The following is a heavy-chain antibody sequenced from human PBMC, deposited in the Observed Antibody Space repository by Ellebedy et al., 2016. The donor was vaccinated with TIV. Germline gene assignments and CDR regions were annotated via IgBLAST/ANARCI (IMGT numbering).Heavy chain of an antibody. D-gene: IGHD4-23*01. CDR2: ITESGGNT. V-gene: IGHV3-23*01. J-gene: IGHJ3*01. CDR3: ARDPVGVGPAFDV. CDR1: GLTFSSYP. Sequence: GESLKISCAASGLTFSSYPMSWVRQAPGKGLEWVPSITESGGNTYYADTVKGRFPISSVNAKDTLFLQMNSMRAEDKAIDFCARDPVGVGPAFDVWGQGTMVTVSS.